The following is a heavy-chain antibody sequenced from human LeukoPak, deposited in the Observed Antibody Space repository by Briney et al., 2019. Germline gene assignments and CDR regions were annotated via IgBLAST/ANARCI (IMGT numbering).Heavy chain of an antibody. CDR3: ARARDYGDYYFDY. Sequence: ASVKVSCKASGYTFTSYYMHWVRQAPGQGLEWMGWISAYNGNTNYAQKLQGRVTMTTDTSTSTAYMELRSLRSDDTAVYYCARARDYGDYYFDYWGQGTLVTVSS. CDR2: ISAYNGNT. CDR1: GYTFTSYY. V-gene: IGHV1-18*04. J-gene: IGHJ4*02. D-gene: IGHD4-17*01.